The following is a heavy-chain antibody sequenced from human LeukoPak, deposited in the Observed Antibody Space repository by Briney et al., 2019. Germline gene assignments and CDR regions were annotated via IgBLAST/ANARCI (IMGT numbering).Heavy chain of an antibody. Sequence: PGGSLRLSRAASGFTFSSYAMSWVRQAPGKGLEWVSAISGCGGSTYYADSVKGRFTISRDNSKNTLYLQMNSLRAEDTAVYFCATGSQWEPRGYWGQGTLVTVSS. V-gene: IGHV3-23*01. CDR1: GFTFSSYA. CDR3: ATGSQWEPRGY. J-gene: IGHJ4*02. CDR2: ISGCGGST. D-gene: IGHD1-26*01.